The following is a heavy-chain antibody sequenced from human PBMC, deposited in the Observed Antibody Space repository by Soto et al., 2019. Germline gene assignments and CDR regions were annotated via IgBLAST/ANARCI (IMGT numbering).Heavy chain of an antibody. Sequence: GGSLILSCGASGFSFSEYNMNWVRQAPGKGLEWVSYISSSSSTIYYADSVKGRFTISRDNAKNSLYLQMNSLRAEDTALYYCAGAFDIWGQGTMVTVS. J-gene: IGHJ3*02. CDR2: ISSSSSTI. CDR1: GFSFSEYN. V-gene: IGHV3-48*01. CDR3: AGAFDI.